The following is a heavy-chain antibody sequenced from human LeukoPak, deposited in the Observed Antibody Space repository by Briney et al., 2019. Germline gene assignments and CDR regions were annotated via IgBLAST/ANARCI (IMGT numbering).Heavy chain of an antibody. CDR3: ARVAATDHHDAFDI. D-gene: IGHD2-15*01. J-gene: IGHJ3*02. Sequence: GGSLRLSCAASGFTFSDYYMSWIRQAPGKGLEWVSYISSSGSTIHYADSVKGRFTISRDNAMNSLYLQMNSLRAEDTAVYYCARVAATDHHDAFDIWGQGTMVTVSS. CDR2: ISSSGSTI. CDR1: GFTFSDYY. V-gene: IGHV3-11*01.